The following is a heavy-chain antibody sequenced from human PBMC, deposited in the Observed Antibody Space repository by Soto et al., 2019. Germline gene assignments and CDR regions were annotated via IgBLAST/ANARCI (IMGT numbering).Heavy chain of an antibody. V-gene: IGHV4-30-4*01. CDR2: VYYSGST. CDR3: ARDNILGILYGGMDV. CDR1: GGSISSGDYY. J-gene: IGHJ6*02. D-gene: IGHD3-3*01. Sequence: SETLSLTCTVSGGSISSGDYYWSWIRQPPGKGLEWIGYVYYSGSTYYNPSLKSRVTISVDTSKNQFSLKLSSVTAADTAVYYCARDNILGILYGGMDVWGQGTTVTVSS.